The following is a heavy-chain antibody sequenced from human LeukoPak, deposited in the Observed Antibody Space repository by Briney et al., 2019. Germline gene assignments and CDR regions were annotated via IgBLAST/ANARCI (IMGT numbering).Heavy chain of an antibody. J-gene: IGHJ4*02. V-gene: IGHV4-34*01. D-gene: IGHD6-13*01. Sequence: NASETLSLTCAVYGGSFSGYYWSWIRQPPGKGLEWIGEINHSGSTNYNPSLKSRVTISVDTSKNQFSLKLSSVTAADTAVYYCARGRHSSSWYGGSYFDYWGQGTLVTVSS. CDR1: GGSFSGYY. CDR2: INHSGST. CDR3: ARGRHSSSWYGGSYFDY.